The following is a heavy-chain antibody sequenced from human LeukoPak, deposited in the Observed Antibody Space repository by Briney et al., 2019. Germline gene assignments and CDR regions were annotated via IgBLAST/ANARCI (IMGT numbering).Heavy chain of an antibody. CDR3: AREGDPRGELLGPYYYGMDV. CDR1: GGSLRSYY. CDR2: INHSGTT. Sequence: PSETLSLTCAVYGGSLRSYYWSWIRQPPGMGLEWIGEINHSGTTNYNPSLKSRVTISVDTSKNQFSLKLSSVTAADTAVYYCAREGDPRGELLGPYYYGMDVWGQGTTVTVSS. D-gene: IGHD1-26*01. V-gene: IGHV4-34*01. J-gene: IGHJ6*02.